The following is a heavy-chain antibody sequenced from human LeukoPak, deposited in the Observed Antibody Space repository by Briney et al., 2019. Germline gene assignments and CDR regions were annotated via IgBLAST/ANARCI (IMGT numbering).Heavy chain of an antibody. CDR3: ARDDYNNHGSPTNWFDP. J-gene: IGHJ5*02. CDR2: INPNSGGT. CDR1: GYTFTGYY. V-gene: IGHV1-2*02. D-gene: IGHD4-11*01. Sequence: ASVKVSCKASGYTFTGYYMNWVRQAPGQGLEWMGWINPNSGGTNYAQKFQGRVTMTGDTSISTAYTELSSLRSDDTAVYYCARDDYNNHGSPTNWFDPWGQGTLVTVSS.